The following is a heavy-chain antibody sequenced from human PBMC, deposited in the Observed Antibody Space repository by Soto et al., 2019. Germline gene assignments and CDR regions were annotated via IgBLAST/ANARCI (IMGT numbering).Heavy chain of an antibody. CDR1: GFTFSDYA. D-gene: IGHD2-2*02. Sequence: EVQLLDSGGGLVQPGGSLRLSCTASGFTFSDYAMSWVRQPPGKGLEWVSVISAGGSTYYAVSVRGRFTVSRANSKNTLYLQMNSLRAEDTAVYYCANVPIWCSSTSCYTEGFDYWGQGTLVTVSS. CDR2: ISAGGST. J-gene: IGHJ4*02. CDR3: ANVPIWCSSTSCYTEGFDY. V-gene: IGHV3-23*01.